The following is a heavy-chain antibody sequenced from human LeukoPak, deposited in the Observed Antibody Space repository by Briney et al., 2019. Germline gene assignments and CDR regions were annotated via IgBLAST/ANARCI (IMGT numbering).Heavy chain of an antibody. V-gene: IGHV3-7*03. D-gene: IGHD3-10*01. J-gene: IGHJ5*02. CDR2: IKQDGSEK. CDR3: AREGGYGSGTDEESWFDP. CDR1: GFTFSSYW. Sequence: GGSLRLSCAASGFTFSSYWMRWVRQAPGKGLEWVANIKQDGSEKYYVDSVKGRFTISRDNAKNSLYLQMNSLRAEDTAVYYCAREGGYGSGTDEESWFDPWGQGTLVTVSS.